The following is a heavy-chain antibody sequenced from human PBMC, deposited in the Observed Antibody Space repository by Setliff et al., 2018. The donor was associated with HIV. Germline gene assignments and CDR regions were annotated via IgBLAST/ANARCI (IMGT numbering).Heavy chain of an antibody. CDR3: AKSLLVAGNDY. D-gene: IGHD2-8*02. CDR1: GFTFSDCS. V-gene: IGHV3-48*01. Sequence: GGSLRLSCAASGFTFSDCSMNWVRQAPGKGLEWISYITSTGSTIFYADSVKGRFTISRDNSKNTLYLQMISLRADDTAVYYCAKSLLVAGNDYWGQGTLVTVSS. J-gene: IGHJ4*02. CDR2: ITSTGSTI.